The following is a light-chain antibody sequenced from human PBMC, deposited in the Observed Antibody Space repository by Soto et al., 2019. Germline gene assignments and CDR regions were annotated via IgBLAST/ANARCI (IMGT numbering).Light chain of an antibody. CDR1: QSISSW. Sequence: DIQMTQSPSTLSASVGDRVTITCRASQSISSWLAWYQQKPGKAPKLLIYDASSLESGVPSRFSGSGSGTEFTLTISSLQPDDFATYYCQQYNSYWXFGQGXXVEIK. V-gene: IGKV1-5*01. CDR3: QQYNSYWX. CDR2: DAS. J-gene: IGKJ1*01.